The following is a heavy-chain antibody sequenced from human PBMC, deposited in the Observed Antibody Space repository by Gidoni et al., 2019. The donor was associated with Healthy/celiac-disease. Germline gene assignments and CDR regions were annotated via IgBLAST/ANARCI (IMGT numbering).Heavy chain of an antibody. D-gene: IGHD4-4*01. V-gene: IGHV4-39*07. CDR2: IYYSGST. J-gene: IGHJ6*02. CDR3: ARVTGAKYYYYYGMDV. CDR1: GGSISSSSYY. Sequence: QLQLQESGPGLVKPSETLSLTCTVSGGSISSSSYYWGWIRQPPGKGLEWIGSIYYSGSTYYNPSRKSRVTISVDTSKNQFSLKLSSVTAADTAVYYCARVTGAKYYYYYGMDVWGQGTTVTVSS.